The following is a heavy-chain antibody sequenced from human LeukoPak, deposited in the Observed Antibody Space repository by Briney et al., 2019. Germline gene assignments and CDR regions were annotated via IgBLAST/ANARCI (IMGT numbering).Heavy chain of an antibody. Sequence: GGSLRLSCAASGFTFSNAWMTWVRQAPGKGLDWVGRIKSKTHGGTTDYAAPVKGRFTISRDDSKSTLYLQMNSLKTEDTAVYYCTISPVPDIDYWGQGTLVTVSS. D-gene: IGHD6-19*01. J-gene: IGHJ4*02. CDR1: GFTFSNAW. V-gene: IGHV3-15*01. CDR3: TISPVPDIDY. CDR2: IKSKTHGGTT.